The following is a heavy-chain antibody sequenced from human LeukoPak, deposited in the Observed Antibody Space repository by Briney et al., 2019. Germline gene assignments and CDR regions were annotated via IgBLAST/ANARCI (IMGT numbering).Heavy chain of an antibody. CDR1: GGSISSYY. V-gene: IGHV4-59*01. D-gene: IGHD5-12*01. CDR3: ARVAYSGYVDY. Sequence: SETLSLTCTVSGGSISSYYWSWIRQPPGKGLEWIGYIHYSGSTNYNASLKGGVTILADTSKNQFSVRLSSVTAADTAVYYCARVAYSGYVDYWGQGILVTVSS. CDR2: IHYSGST. J-gene: IGHJ4*02.